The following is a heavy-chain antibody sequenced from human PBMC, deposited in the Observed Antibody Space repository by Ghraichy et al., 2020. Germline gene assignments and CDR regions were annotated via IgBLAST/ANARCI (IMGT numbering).Heavy chain of an antibody. CDR2: IRGSGSST. D-gene: IGHD3-22*01. J-gene: IGHJ3*02. CDR3: AKDRDYSDRSGYYFNAFDI. V-gene: IGHV3-23*01. CDR1: GVKFSSYA. Sequence: GVKFSSYAMSWVRQAPGKGLEWVSAIRGSGSSTYYTDSVKGRFTISRDNSKNTLYLQMNSLRAEDTAVYDCAKDRDYSDRSGYYFNAFDIWGHGTMVTVSS.